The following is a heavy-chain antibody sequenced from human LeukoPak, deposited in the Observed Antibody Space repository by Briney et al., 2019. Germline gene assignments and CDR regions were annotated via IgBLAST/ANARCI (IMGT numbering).Heavy chain of an antibody. Sequence: GASVKVSCKASGYTFTSYGISWVRQAPGQGLEWMGWISAYNGNTNYAQKLQGRVTMTTDTSTSTAYMELRSLRSDDTAVYYCARVHSVGLYGSGSYGIDPWGQGTLVTVSS. D-gene: IGHD3-10*01. CDR1: GYTFTSYG. V-gene: IGHV1-18*01. CDR2: ISAYNGNT. J-gene: IGHJ5*02. CDR3: ARVHSVGLYGSGSYGIDP.